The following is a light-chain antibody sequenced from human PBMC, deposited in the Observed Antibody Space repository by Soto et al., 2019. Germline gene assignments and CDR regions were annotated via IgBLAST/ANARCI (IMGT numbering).Light chain of an antibody. Sequence: DIQMTQSPSTLAASVGDSVTITCRASQDIGTWLTWFQQKPGKVPKLLISKASTLESGGPSRFGGSGSGTECTLTSSSRQPDDFATYYCLLSNTYSPWAFGQGTKVEIK. V-gene: IGKV1-5*03. CDR1: QDIGTW. CDR3: LLSNTYSPWA. CDR2: KAS. J-gene: IGKJ1*01.